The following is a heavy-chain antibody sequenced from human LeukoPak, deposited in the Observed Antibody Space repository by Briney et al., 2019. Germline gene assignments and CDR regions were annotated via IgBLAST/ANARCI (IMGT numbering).Heavy chain of an antibody. CDR1: GYTFTNYH. J-gene: IGHJ5*02. Sequence: ASVKVSCKASGYTFTNYHFHWVRQAPRQGLEWLGVINPSRGSTSYAQKFQGRVTMTRDTSTSTVYMELNSLRSEDTAVYYCARDRGESYSALGSWGQGTLVTVSS. V-gene: IGHV1-46*01. CDR2: INPSRGST. CDR3: ARDRGESYSALGS. D-gene: IGHD2-15*01.